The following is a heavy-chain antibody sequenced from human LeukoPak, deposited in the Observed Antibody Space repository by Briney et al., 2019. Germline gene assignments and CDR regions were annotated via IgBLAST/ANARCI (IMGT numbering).Heavy chain of an antibody. CDR1: GFTFSSYG. Sequence: GGSLRLCCAASGFTFSSYGMHWVRQAPGKGLEWVAFIRYDGSNKYYADSVKGRFTISRDNSKNTLYLQMNSLRHEDTAVYFCAKDGVICSSTSCYYYYYMDVWGKGTTVTVSS. V-gene: IGHV3-30*02. D-gene: IGHD2-2*01. CDR3: AKDGVICSSTSCYYYYYMDV. J-gene: IGHJ6*03. CDR2: IRYDGSNK.